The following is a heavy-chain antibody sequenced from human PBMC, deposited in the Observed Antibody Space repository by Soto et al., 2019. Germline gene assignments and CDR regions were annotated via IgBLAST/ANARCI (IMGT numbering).Heavy chain of an antibody. CDR1: GFTFSGSA. V-gene: IGHV3-73*01. Sequence: GGSLRLSCAASGFTFSGSAMHWVRQASGKGLEWVGRIRSKANSYATAYAASVKGRFTISRDDSKNTAYLQMNSLKTEDTAVYYCTRPHTYYDSSGPRDYWGQGTLVTVSS. D-gene: IGHD3-22*01. CDR2: IRSKANSYAT. CDR3: TRPHTYYDSSGPRDY. J-gene: IGHJ4*02.